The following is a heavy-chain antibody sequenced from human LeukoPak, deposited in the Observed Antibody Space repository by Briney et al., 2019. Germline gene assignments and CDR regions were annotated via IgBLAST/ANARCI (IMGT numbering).Heavy chain of an antibody. Sequence: PGGSLTLACAASGFTFSSSGTHCARQAPGKWLEWVAIIYSDGSKEYYADSVKGRFTISRDDSKNTVYLQMNSLRAEDTAVYFCAKDQGIAVAGTDDAFDIWGQGTRVTVSS. V-gene: IGHV3-30*02. CDR3: AKDQGIAVAGTDDAFDI. D-gene: IGHD6-19*01. CDR1: GFTFSSSG. J-gene: IGHJ3*02. CDR2: IYSDGSKE.